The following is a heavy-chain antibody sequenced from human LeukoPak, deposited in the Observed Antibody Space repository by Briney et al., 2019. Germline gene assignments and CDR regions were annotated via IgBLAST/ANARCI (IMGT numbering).Heavy chain of an antibody. CDR2: SIPIFGTA. D-gene: IGHD5-18*01. Sequence: SVKVSCKASGGTFSSYAISWVRQAPGQGLEWIGRSIPIFGTANYAQKFQGRVTITTDESTSTGYMELSSLRSEDTAVYYCARGEIQLWLNHGAFDIWGQGTMVTVSS. V-gene: IGHV1-69*05. J-gene: IGHJ3*02. CDR1: GGTFSSYA. CDR3: ARGEIQLWLNHGAFDI.